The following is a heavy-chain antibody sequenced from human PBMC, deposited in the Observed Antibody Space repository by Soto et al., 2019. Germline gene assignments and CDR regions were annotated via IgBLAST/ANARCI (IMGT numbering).Heavy chain of an antibody. D-gene: IGHD2-2*01. J-gene: IGHJ4*02. CDR1: GFTFCSYW. V-gene: IGHV3-7*05. CDR2: IKQDGSEI. CDR3: AKSLSAIPGDY. Sequence: GGSLRLSCATSGFTFCSYWMSWVRQGPGKGPEWVANIKQDGSEIYYVDSVKGRFTISRDNAKSSLYLQMTSLRAEDTAVYHCAKSLSAIPGDYWGQGTLVTVS.